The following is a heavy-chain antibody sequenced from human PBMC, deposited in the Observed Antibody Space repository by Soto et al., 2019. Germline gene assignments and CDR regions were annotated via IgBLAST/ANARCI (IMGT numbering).Heavy chain of an antibody. CDR2: IIPIFGTA. J-gene: IGHJ6*02. V-gene: IGHV1-69*01. Sequence: QVQLVQSGAEVKKPGSSVKVSCKASGGTFSSYAISWVRQAPGQGLEWMGGIIPIFGTANYAQKVQGRVTITADESTSTAYMELSSLRSEDTAVYYCARDSSNPNTGYYYGMDVWGQGTTVTVSS. D-gene: IGHD4-4*01. CDR1: GGTFSSYA. CDR3: ARDSSNPNTGYYYGMDV.